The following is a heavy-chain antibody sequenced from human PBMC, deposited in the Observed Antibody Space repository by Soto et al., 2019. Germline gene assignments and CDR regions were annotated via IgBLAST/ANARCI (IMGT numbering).Heavy chain of an antibody. D-gene: IGHD5-12*01. Sequence: VKVSCKAAEDTFSGEAIGWWRQSPGQGLEWMGGIIPIFGTANYAQKFHGRVTITADESTSTAYMELTTLRSEETAVYYSASDLRRDGYTWGQGTLVTVSS. CDR3: ASDLRRDGYT. CDR2: IIPIFGTA. J-gene: IGHJ4*02. V-gene: IGHV1-69*13. CDR1: EDTFSGEA.